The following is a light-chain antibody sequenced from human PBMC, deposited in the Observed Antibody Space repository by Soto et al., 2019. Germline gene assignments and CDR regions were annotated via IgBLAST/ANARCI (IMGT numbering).Light chain of an antibody. CDR1: SSDVGGYNY. CDR2: EVS. CDR3: SSYAGSKTL. Sequence: LTQPPSASGSPGQSVTISCTGTSSDVGGYNYVSWYQQHPGKAPKLMIYEVSKRPSGVPDRFSASKSGNTASLTVSGLQSEDEADYYCSSYAGSKTLFGTGTKVTVL. J-gene: IGLJ1*01. V-gene: IGLV2-8*01.